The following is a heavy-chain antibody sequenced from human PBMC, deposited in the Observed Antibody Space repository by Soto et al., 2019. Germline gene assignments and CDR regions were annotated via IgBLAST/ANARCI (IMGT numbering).Heavy chain of an antibody. D-gene: IGHD2-21*02. CDR1: SDSFSGLY. J-gene: IGHJ4*02. CDR2: IYSRGVT. V-gene: IGHV4-4*07. Sequence: QVQLQESGPGLVRPSETLSLTCTVSSDSFSGLYWTWIRQPAGKGLEWIGRIYSRGVTNYNPCLTGRVVMSLDTSKNQFALNLTSVTAADTAVYYCARASQCKSNCDCFAWLDYWGQGTVVTVSS. CDR3: ARASQCKSNCDCFAWLDY.